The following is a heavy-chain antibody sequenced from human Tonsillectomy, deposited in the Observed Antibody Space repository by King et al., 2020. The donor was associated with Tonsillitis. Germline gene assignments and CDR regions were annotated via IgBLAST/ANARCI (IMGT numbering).Heavy chain of an antibody. CDR3: ARDPRHCSSTSCYGKFYYYYYMDV. CDR2: ISPHNGNT. Sequence: QLVQSGAEVKKPGASVKVSCKASGYTFTRYGINWVRQAPGQGLEWMGWISPHNGNTNYAQKLQDRVTMTTDTSTSTAYMELRSLGSDDTAVYYCARDPRHCSSTSCYGKFYYYYYMDVWGKGTTVTVSS. CDR1: GYTFTRYG. J-gene: IGHJ6*03. V-gene: IGHV1-18*01. D-gene: IGHD2-2*01.